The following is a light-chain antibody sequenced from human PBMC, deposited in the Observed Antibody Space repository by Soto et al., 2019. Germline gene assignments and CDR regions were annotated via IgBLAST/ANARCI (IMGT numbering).Light chain of an antibody. CDR3: QQYDSVFT. CDR1: QGITNY. V-gene: IGKV1-33*01. J-gene: IGKJ1*01. CDR2: GAS. Sequence: IKVTQSPSSLSSSLGDRVTLTCQASQGITNYLNWYQQKPGKAPKLRIYGASNLETGVPSRFSGSGSGTDFTFTISSMQAEDTATYFCQQYDSVFTFGQGTKVDIK.